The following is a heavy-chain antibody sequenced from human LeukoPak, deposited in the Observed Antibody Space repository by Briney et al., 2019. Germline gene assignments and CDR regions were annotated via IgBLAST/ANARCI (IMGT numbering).Heavy chain of an antibody. CDR1: DFTLSNAW. V-gene: IGHV3-15*07. J-gene: IGHJ4*02. CDR2: IKSNSDGGTT. Sequence: GGSLRLSCAASDFTLSNAWMNWVRQAPGKGLGWVGRIKSNSDGGTTNYAAPVKGRFAISRDDSKNTLYLQMNSLKTEDTAMYYCFTEVPGGGYWGQGTLVTVSS. CDR3: FTEVPGGGY. D-gene: IGHD3-16*01.